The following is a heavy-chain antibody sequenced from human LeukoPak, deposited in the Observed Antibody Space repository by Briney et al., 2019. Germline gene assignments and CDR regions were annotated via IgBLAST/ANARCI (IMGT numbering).Heavy chain of an antibody. D-gene: IGHD3-9*01. CDR1: GFTFSSYD. V-gene: IGHV3-30*18. J-gene: IGHJ6*04. CDR2: ISYDGSNK. Sequence: GRSLRLSCAASGFTFSSYDMHWVRQAPGKGLEWVAVISYDGSNKYYADSVKGRFTISKDNSKNTLYLQMNSLRAEDTAVYYCAKVDRRYFDWLSLYGMDVWGKATTVTVSS. CDR3: AKVDRRYFDWLSLYGMDV.